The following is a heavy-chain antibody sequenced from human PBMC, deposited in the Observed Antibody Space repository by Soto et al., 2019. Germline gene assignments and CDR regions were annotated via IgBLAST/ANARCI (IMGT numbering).Heavy chain of an antibody. Sequence: QVQLVESGGGVVQSGRSLRLYCGASGFTFSSYGRYWVRQAPGKVLEWVAVISSDGSNEDYADSVKGRFTISRDNSKNTLDLQMNSLRAEDTAVYYCAKDPIAVAGNNYYRMDVWGQGTTVTVSS. D-gene: IGHD6-19*01. V-gene: IGHV3-30*18. J-gene: IGHJ6*02. CDR3: AKDPIAVAGNNYYRMDV. CDR1: GFTFSSYG. CDR2: ISSDGSNE.